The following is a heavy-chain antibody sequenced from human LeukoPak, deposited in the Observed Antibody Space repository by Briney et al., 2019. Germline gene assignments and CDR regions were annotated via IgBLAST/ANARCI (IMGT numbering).Heavy chain of an antibody. Sequence: PGGSLRLSCAASGFTFSSYSMNWVRQAPGKGLEWVSAISGSGGSTYYADSVKGRFTISRDNSKNTLYLQMNGLRAEDTAVYYCAKYYYDSSGGYYFDYWGQGTLVTVSS. D-gene: IGHD3-22*01. J-gene: IGHJ4*02. CDR2: ISGSGGST. CDR1: GFTFSSYS. CDR3: AKYYYDSSGGYYFDY. V-gene: IGHV3-23*01.